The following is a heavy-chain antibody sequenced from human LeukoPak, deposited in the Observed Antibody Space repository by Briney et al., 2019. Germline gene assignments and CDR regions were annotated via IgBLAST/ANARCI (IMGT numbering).Heavy chain of an antibody. CDR1: GGSIRSYY. J-gene: IGHJ4*02. V-gene: IGHV4-59*01. CDR3: ARGPSGDYGGYFDS. Sequence: SETLSLTCTVSGGSIRSYYWSWIRQPPGKGLEWIGYIFYSGSTNYSPSLKSRVTISMDKSNNQFSLDLSPLTAADTAVYYCARGPSGDYGGYFDSWGQGTLVTVPS. D-gene: IGHD4-17*01. CDR2: IFYSGST.